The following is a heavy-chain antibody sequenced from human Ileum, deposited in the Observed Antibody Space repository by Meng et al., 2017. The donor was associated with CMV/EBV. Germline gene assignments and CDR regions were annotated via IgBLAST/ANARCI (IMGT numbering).Heavy chain of an antibody. J-gene: IGHJ4*02. D-gene: IGHD5-24*01. CDR2: INHNGNT. Sequence: LTGAVYGGSFSGYYWSWIRQPPGKELEWIREINHNGNTNYNPSLKSRVTISIDTSNNQFSLKLSSVTATDTAVYYCARGLSRDDDYWGQGTLVTVSS. CDR3: ARGLSRDDDY. CDR1: GGSFSGYY. V-gene: IGHV4-34*01.